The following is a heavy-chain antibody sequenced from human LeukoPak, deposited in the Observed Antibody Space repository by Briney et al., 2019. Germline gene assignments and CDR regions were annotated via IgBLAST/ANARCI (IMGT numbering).Heavy chain of an antibody. CDR3: ARALWTSRDYYGMDV. D-gene: IGHD2/OR15-2a*01. CDR2: MSSTSKYK. V-gene: IGHV3-21*01. J-gene: IGHJ6*02. Sequence: GGSLRLSCAASGFTFSSDTMSWVRQAPGKGLEWVSSMSSTSKYKYYADSVKGRFTISRDNAKNSLYLQMNSLRADDTAVYYCARALWTSRDYYGMDVWGQGTTVTVSS. CDR1: GFTFSSDT.